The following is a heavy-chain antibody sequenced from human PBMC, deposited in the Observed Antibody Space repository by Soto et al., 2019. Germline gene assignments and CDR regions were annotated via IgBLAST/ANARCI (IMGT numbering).Heavy chain of an antibody. D-gene: IGHD3-9*01. J-gene: IGHJ3*02. Sequence: QVHLQESGPGLVKPSQTLSLTCKVSGGSIGGGSYYWSWVRQPPGKGLEWIGFIYYTGSTFYKPSLKSRPSISLDTSQNNFSLKLSSVTAADTAVYYCARVDPYYDILTGYQAYIFDIWGQGTMVIVSS. CDR3: ARVDPYYDILTGYQAYIFDI. CDR1: GGSIGGGSYY. V-gene: IGHV4-31*02. CDR2: IYYTGST.